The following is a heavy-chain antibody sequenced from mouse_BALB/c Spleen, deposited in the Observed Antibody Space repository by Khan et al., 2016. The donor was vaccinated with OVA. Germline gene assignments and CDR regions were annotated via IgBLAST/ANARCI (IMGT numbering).Heavy chain of an antibody. CDR2: ISSGGSYT. CDR3: ARQPGYYEGSAMDY. V-gene: IGHV5-6*01. J-gene: IGHJ4*01. CDR1: GFTFSSYG. D-gene: IGHD2-3*01. Sequence: DVQLVESGGDLVKPGGSLKLSCAASGFTFSSYGMSWVRQTPDKRLEWVAAISSGGSYTYYPDSLKGRFTISRDNAKNTLYLQMSSLKSEDTAMYYWARQPGYYEGSAMDYWGQGTSVTVSS.